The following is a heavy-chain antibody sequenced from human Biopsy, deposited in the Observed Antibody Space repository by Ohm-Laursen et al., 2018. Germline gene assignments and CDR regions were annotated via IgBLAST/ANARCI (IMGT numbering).Heavy chain of an antibody. CDR2: IYTGGST. CDR1: GFTFSSYW. J-gene: IGHJ4*02. CDR3: AREGRDY. Sequence: GSLRLSCAASGFTFSSYWMHWARQAPGKGLEWVSVIYTGGSTFYADSVKGRFTISRDKSKNTLYLQMNNLTAEDTAVYYCAREGRDYWGQGTLVTVSS. V-gene: IGHV3-53*01.